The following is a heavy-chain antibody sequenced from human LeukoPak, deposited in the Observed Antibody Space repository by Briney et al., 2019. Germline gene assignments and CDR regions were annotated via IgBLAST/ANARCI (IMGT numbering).Heavy chain of an antibody. J-gene: IGHJ6*02. D-gene: IGHD3-10*01. CDR3: ARHVRAYVVRFGDLPGYYYGMDV. V-gene: IGHV4-31*03. Sequence: ASETLSLTCTVSGGSISSGGYYWSWIRQHPGKGLEWIGYIYYSGSTYYNPSLKSRVTISVDTSKNQFSLKLSSVTAADTAVYYCARHVRAYVVRFGDLPGYYYGMDVWGQGTTVTVSS. CDR2: IYYSGST. CDR1: GGSISSGGYY.